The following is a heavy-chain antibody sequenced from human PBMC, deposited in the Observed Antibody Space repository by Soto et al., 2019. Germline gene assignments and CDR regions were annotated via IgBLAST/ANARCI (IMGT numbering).Heavy chain of an antibody. CDR2: IRNDGSDK. CDR1: GFIFSPYG. CDR3: ARAPRMAPFDI. Sequence: PGGSLSLSCAASGFIFSPYGIHWVRQAPGKGLEWVALIRNDGSDKYYAESVTGRFTISRDNSKNTVYLQMNSLRAEDTALYFCARAPRMAPFDIWGQGTMVTVSS. J-gene: IGHJ3*02. V-gene: IGHV3-33*01.